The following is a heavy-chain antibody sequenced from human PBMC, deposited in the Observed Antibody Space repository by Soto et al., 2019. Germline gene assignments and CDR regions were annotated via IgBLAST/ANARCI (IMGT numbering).Heavy chain of an antibody. CDR1: GFTFSSYA. V-gene: IGHV3-23*01. CDR3: AKHPRELEWYFDI. D-gene: IGHD1-1*01. CDR2: ISGSGGST. Sequence: EVQLLESGGGLVQPGGSLRLSCAASGFTFSSYAMSWVRQAPGKGLEWVSAISGSGGSTYYADSVKGRFTISRDNSKNTLYLQMNSLRAEDTAVFYCAKHPRELEWYFDIWGQGTMVTVSS. J-gene: IGHJ3*02.